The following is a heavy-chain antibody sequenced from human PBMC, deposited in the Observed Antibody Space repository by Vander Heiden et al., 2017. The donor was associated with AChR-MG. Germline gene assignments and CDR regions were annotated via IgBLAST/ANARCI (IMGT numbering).Heavy chain of an antibody. V-gene: IGHV3-23*01. D-gene: IGHD1-1*01. Sequence: EVQLLESGGGLVQPGGSLRLSCVVSGFAFSSNAMSWVRQAPGKGLEWVSAISGSGSSTYDVDSGKGRFTISRDNSKNTLYLQMTSLRAEETAVYYCAKGGTTRHWYFDLWGRGTLVTVSS. CDR1: GFAFSSNA. CDR2: ISGSGSST. J-gene: IGHJ2*01. CDR3: AKGGTTRHWYFDL.